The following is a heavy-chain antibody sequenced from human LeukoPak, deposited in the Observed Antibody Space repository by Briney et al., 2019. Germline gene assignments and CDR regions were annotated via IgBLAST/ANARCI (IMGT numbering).Heavy chain of an antibody. D-gene: IGHD3-22*01. CDR3: ARGVYYYDTSGYDDAFDI. V-gene: IGHV1-2*02. CDR1: GYTFTYYY. CDR2: INPKSGGT. Sequence: ASVKVSCKASGYTFTYYYMHWVRQAPGQGLEWMGWINPKSGGTNYAQNFQGRVTMTRDTSISTGYMELSRLRSDDTAVYYCARGVYYYDTSGYDDAFDIWGQGTMVTVSS. J-gene: IGHJ3*02.